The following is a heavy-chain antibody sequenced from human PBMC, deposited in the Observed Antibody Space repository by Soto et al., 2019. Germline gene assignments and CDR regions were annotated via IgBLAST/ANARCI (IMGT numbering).Heavy chain of an antibody. V-gene: IGHV5-51*01. CDR2: IYPGDSDT. D-gene: IGHD6-13*01. CDR3: AMYSSSWSWFDP. Sequence: GEPLKISRKASGYSFTSHWIGWVRQMPGKGLEWMGIIYPGDSDTTYSPSFQGQVTISADKSISTACLQWSRLKASDTAMYYCAMYSSSWSWFDPWGQGTLVTVSS. CDR1: GYSFTSHW. J-gene: IGHJ5*02.